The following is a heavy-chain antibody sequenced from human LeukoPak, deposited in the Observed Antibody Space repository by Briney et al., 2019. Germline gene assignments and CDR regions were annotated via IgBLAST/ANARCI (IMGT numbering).Heavy chain of an antibody. V-gene: IGHV3-11*01. Sequence: GGSLRLSCAASGFTFSDYYMSWIRQAPGKGLEWVSYISSSGSTIYYADSVKGRFTISRDNAKNSLYLQMNSLRAEDTAVYYCARVSCSSTSCYYYYYGMDVWGQGTTVTVSS. J-gene: IGHJ6*02. D-gene: IGHD2-2*01. CDR2: ISSSGSTI. CDR1: GFTFSDYY. CDR3: ARVSCSSTSCYYYYYGMDV.